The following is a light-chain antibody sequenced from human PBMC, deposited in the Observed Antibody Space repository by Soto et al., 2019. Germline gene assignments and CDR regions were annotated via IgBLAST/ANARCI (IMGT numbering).Light chain of an antibody. Sequence: EIVLTQSPATLSLSPGERATLSCRASQSVSSYLAWYQQKPGQAPRLLIYDASNSATGVPARFSGSGSGTDFTLAISSLEPEDFAIYYCQQRSNWPPVTFGGETKVEIK. CDR1: QSVSSY. CDR2: DAS. V-gene: IGKV3-11*01. CDR3: QQRSNWPPVT. J-gene: IGKJ4*01.